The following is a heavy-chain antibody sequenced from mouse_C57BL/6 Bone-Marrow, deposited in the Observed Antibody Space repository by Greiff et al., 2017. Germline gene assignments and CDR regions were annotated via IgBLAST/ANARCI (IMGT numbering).Heavy chain of an antibody. D-gene: IGHD1-1*01. CDR3: VYGSSSFAY. Sequence: VQLVESGPELVKPGASVKISCKASGYAFSSSWMNWVKQRPGKGLEWIGRIYPGDGDTNYNGTFKGKATLTADKSSSTAYMQLSSLTSEDSAVYFCVYGSSSFAYWGQGTLVTVSA. V-gene: IGHV1-82*01. J-gene: IGHJ3*01. CDR1: GYAFSSSW. CDR2: IYPGDGDT.